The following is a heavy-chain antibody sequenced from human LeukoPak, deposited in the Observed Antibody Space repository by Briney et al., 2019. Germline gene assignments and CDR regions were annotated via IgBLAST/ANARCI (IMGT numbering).Heavy chain of an antibody. CDR3: ARDYYYDSSGYWDYFFDY. J-gene: IGHJ4*02. V-gene: IGHV3-74*01. D-gene: IGHD3-22*01. CDR2: ISSDGRTT. Sequence: GGSLRLSCAASGFTFSSYGMHWVRQAPGKGLVWVSRISSDGRTTNYADSVKGRFTISRDNAKNTLYLEMNSLRAEDTAVYYCARDYYYDSSGYWDYFFDYWGQGTLVSVSS. CDR1: GFTFSSYG.